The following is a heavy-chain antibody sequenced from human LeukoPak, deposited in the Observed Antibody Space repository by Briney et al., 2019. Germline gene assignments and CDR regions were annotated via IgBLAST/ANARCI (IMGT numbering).Heavy chain of an antibody. CDR2: ISSSSSTI. CDR3: ARDLAIRAFDY. CDR1: GFTFSSYS. Sequence: GSLRLSCAASGFTFSSYSMNWVRQAPGKGLEWVSYISSSSSTIYYADSVKGRFTISRDNAKNSLYLQMNSLRAEDTAVYYCARDLAIRAFDYWGQGTLVTVSS. J-gene: IGHJ4*02. V-gene: IGHV3-48*01.